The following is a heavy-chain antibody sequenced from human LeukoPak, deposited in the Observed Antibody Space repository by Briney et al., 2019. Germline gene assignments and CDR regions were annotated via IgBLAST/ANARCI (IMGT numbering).Heavy chain of an antibody. Sequence: SETLSLTCAVYGGSFSGYYWSWIRQPPGKGLEWIGEINHSGSTNYNPSLKSRVTTSVDTSKNQFSLKLSSVTAADTAVYYCARESLTWLQSRTSWFDPWGQGTLVTVSS. CDR1: GGSFSGYY. CDR3: ARESLTWLQSRTSWFDP. V-gene: IGHV4-34*01. CDR2: INHSGST. D-gene: IGHD5-24*01. J-gene: IGHJ5*02.